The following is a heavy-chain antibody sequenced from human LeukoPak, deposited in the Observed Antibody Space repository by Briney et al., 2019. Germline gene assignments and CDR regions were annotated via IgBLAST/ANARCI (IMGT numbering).Heavy chain of an antibody. CDR3: ARGGYNSFDS. CDR1: GGSISNYY. J-gene: IGHJ4*02. CDR2: VYYSGST. V-gene: IGHV4-59*01. D-gene: IGHD5-24*01. Sequence: NPSETLSLTCTVSGGSISNYYWSWIRQPPGKGLEWIGYVYYSGSTTYNPSLKSRVTISVDTSKNQFSLKLSSVTAADTAVYYCARGGYNSFDSWGQGTLVTVSS.